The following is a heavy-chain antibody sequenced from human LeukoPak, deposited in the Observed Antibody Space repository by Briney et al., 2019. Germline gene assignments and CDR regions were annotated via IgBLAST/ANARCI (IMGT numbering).Heavy chain of an antibody. D-gene: IGHD3-9*01. J-gene: IGHJ6*02. CDR1: GGSISSYH. CDR3: ARDRYDIFPNYGMDV. V-gene: IGHV4-59*01. Sequence: SETLSLTCTVSGGSISSYHWSWIRQPPGKGLEWIGYIYYSGSTNYNPSLKSRVTISVDTSKNQFSLKLSSVTAADTAVYYCARDRYDIFPNYGMDVWGQGTTVTVSS. CDR2: IYYSGST.